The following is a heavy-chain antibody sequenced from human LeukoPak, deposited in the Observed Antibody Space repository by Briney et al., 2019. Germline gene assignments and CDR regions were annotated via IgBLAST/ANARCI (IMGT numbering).Heavy chain of an antibody. V-gene: IGHV3-66*01. J-gene: IGHJ4*02. CDR1: GFTVSSNY. D-gene: IGHD3-3*01. CDR3: AREGTSYYDFWSGYSIDY. Sequence: GGSLRLSCAASGFTVSSNYMSWVRQAPGKGLEWVSVIYSGGSTYYADSVEGRFTISRDNSKNTLYLQMNSLRAEDTAVYYCAREGTSYYDFWSGYSIDYWGQGTLVTVSS. CDR2: IYSGGST.